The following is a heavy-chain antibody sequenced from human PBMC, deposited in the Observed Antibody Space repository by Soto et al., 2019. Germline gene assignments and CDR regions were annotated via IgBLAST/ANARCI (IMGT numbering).Heavy chain of an antibody. D-gene: IGHD2-2*01. CDR1: EFTFSSYS. CDR2: ISSSSSYI. Sequence: PGGPLRLSCAASEFTFSSYSMNWVRQAPEKGLEWVSSISSSSSYIYYADSVKGRFTISRDNAKNSLYLQMNSLRAEDTAVYYCSRALEGYCSSTSCYLYGMDVWGQGTTVTVSS. CDR3: SRALEGYCSSTSCYLYGMDV. V-gene: IGHV3-21*01. J-gene: IGHJ6*02.